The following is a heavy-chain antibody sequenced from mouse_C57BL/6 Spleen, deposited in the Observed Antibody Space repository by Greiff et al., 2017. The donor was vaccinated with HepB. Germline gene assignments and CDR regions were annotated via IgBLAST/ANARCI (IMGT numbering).Heavy chain of an antibody. CDR1: GYTFTSYW. CDR3: AREEGHYYGRSPFAY. J-gene: IGHJ3*01. D-gene: IGHD1-1*01. V-gene: IGHV1-72*01. Sequence: QVQLQQPGAELVKPGASVKLSCKASGYTFTSYWMHWVKQRPGRGLEWIGRIDPNSGGTKYNEKFKSKATLTVDKPTSTAYMQLSSLTSEDSAVYYCAREEGHYYGRSPFAYWGQGTLVTVSA. CDR2: IDPNSGGT.